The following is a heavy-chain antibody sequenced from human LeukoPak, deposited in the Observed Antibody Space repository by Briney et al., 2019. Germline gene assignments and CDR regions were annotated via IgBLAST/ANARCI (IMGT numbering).Heavy chain of an antibody. CDR2: IYYSGST. D-gene: IGHD2-2*02. J-gene: IGHJ4*02. CDR1: GGSISSGDYY. CDR3: TTSRTNDCSSPSCYTDY. V-gene: IGHV4-30-4*01. Sequence: SQTLSLTCTVSGGSISSGDYYWSWIRQPPGKGLEWIGYIYYSGSTYYNPSLKSRVTISVDTSKNQFSLKLSSVTAADTAVYYCTTSRTNDCSSPSCYTDYWGQGTLVTVSS.